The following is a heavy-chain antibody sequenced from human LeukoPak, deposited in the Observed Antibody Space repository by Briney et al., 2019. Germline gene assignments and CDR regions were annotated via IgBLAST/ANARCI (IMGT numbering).Heavy chain of an antibody. D-gene: IGHD6-13*01. V-gene: IGHV3-7*01. CDR1: GFTLSSYW. Sequence: GGSLRLSCAASGFTLSSYWMSWVRQAPGKGLEWVANMKYDGSEKYHVDSVKGRFTISRDNAKNSLYLQMNSLRAEDTAVYYCARDIEAAGLFLDYWGQGTLVTVSS. CDR3: ARDIEAAGLFLDY. J-gene: IGHJ4*02. CDR2: MKYDGSEK.